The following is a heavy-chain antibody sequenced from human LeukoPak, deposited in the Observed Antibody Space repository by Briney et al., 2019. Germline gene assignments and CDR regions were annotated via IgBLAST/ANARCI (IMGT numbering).Heavy chain of an antibody. CDR3: ARRIIARGLGQENWFDP. CDR1: GASVTSYY. Sequence: PSETLSLTCTVSGASVTSYYWNWIRQPPGKGLEWIGYILYSGTTNCNPSLNSRVTMSLDTSKNQFSLELSSVTAADTAVYYCARRIIARGLGQENWFDPWGQGILVTVSS. D-gene: IGHD3-16*01. V-gene: IGHV4-59*02. CDR2: ILYSGTT. J-gene: IGHJ5*02.